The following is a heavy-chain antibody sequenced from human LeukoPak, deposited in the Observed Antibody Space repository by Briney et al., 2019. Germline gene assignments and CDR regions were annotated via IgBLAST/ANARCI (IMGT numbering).Heavy chain of an antibody. J-gene: IGHJ5*02. D-gene: IGHD3-10*01. V-gene: IGHV3-48*01. CDR3: ARVTEDYYGSGSSNSWFDP. CDR1: GFTFSSYS. CDR2: ISSSSSTI. Sequence: PGGSLRLSCAASGFTFSSYSMNWVRQAPGKGLEWVSYISSSSSTIYYADSVKGRFTISRDNAKNSLYLQMNSLRAEDTAVYYCARVTEDYYGSGSSNSWFDPWGQGTLVTVSS.